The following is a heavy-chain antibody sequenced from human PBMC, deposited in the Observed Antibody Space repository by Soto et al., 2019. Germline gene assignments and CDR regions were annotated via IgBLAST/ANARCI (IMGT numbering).Heavy chain of an antibody. CDR1: GYTFTKYG. Sequence: QVQLVQSGAEVKKPGASVKVSCEASGYTFTKYGVSWVRQAPGQGLEWMGWISGYNGNTIYAQKFQGRVTLTTDTSTNTTYMELRSLRSDDTAMYFCARDLSHRTTNFDYWGKGTLLTVSS. CDR3: ARDLSHRTTNFDY. D-gene: IGHD1-1*01. CDR2: ISGYNGNT. J-gene: IGHJ4*02. V-gene: IGHV1-18*04.